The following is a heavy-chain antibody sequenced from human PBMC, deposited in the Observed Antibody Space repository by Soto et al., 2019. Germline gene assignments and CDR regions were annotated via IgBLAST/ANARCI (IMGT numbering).Heavy chain of an antibody. V-gene: IGHV3-23*01. CDR2: ISGGGINT. CDR3: ATVGRANYFDN. J-gene: IGHJ4*02. Sequence: VGSLRLSCAASGFTFSSYALTWVRQAPGKGLEWVSVISGGGINTLYADSVKGRFTISRDNSKNTLYLQMNSLRADDTAVYYCATVGRANYFDNWGQGTLVTVSS. CDR1: GFTFSSYA.